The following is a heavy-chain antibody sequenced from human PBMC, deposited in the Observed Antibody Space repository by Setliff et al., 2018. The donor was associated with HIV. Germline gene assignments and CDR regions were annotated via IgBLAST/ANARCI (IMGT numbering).Heavy chain of an antibody. CDR3: ARHDHSSVNTGSLYAFDV. V-gene: IGHV1-2*06. CDR1: GYTFTAYY. Sequence: ASVKVSCKASGYTFTAYYIHWVRQAPGHELQLMGRIEPSSGGTNYIQKFQGRVTITRDTSIYTVYMELTGLTSDDTAVYYCARHDHSSVNTGSLYAFDVWGQGTMVTVSS. CDR2: IEPSSGGT. D-gene: IGHD2-8*02. J-gene: IGHJ3*01.